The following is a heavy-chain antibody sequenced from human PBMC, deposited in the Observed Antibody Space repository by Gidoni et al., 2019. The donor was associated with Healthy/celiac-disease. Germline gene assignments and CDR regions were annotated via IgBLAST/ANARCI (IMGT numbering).Heavy chain of an antibody. Sequence: QVQLVESGGDVVQPGRSLRLSCAASGFTFSTYAVHWVRQAPGKGLEWVAVISSDGSNKFCADSVKGRFTISRDNSENTLYLQMNSLRPEDTAVYYCARDKNSGSYHWYFDLWGRGTLVTVSS. CDR3: ARDKNSGSYHWYFDL. CDR2: ISSDGSNK. V-gene: IGHV3-30-3*01. J-gene: IGHJ2*01. CDR1: GFTFSTYA. D-gene: IGHD1-26*01.